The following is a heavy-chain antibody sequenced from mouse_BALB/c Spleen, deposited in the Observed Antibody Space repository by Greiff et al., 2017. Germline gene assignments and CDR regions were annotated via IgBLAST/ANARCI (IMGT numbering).Heavy chain of an antibody. CDR1: GYTFTSYY. D-gene: IGHD2-3*01. V-gene: IGHV1S81*02. CDR3: TREDYDGYPLFAY. J-gene: IGHJ3*01. Sequence: VQLQQSGAELVKPGASVKLSCKASGYTFTSYYMYWVKQRPGQGLEWIGEINPSNGGTNFNEKFKSKATLTVDKSSSTAYMQLSSLTSEDSAVYYCTREDYDGYPLFAYWGQGTLVTVSA. CDR2: INPSNGGT.